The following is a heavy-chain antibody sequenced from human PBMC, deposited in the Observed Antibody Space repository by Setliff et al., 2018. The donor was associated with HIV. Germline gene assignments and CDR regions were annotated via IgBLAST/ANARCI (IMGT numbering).Heavy chain of an antibody. J-gene: IGHJ6*02. V-gene: IGHV4-59*12. CDR3: AREGGDSGSYLDYYYGMDV. CDR2: IHYSGST. D-gene: IGHD3-10*01. Sequence: SETLSLTCTVSGGSISNYYWSWIRQPPGKGLEWIGYIHYSGSTYYNPSLKSRVTISVDTSKNQFSLKLSSVTAADTAVYYCAREGGDSGSYLDYYYGMDVWGQGTTVTVS. CDR1: GGSISNYY.